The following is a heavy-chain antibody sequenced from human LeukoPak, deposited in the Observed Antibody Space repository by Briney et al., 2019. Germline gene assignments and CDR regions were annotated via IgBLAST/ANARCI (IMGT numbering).Heavy chain of an antibody. CDR1: GGSISSSSYY. D-gene: IGHD3-22*01. J-gene: IGHJ4*02. CDR2: IYYSGST. V-gene: IGHV4-39*01. Sequence: SETLSLTCTVSGGSISSSSYYWGWIRQPPGKGLEWIGSIYYSGSTYYNPSLKSRVTISVDTSKDQFSLKLSSVTAADTAVYYCARHGYDSSGYYYPLIRYYFDYWGQGTLVTVSS. CDR3: ARHGYDSSGYYYPLIRYYFDY.